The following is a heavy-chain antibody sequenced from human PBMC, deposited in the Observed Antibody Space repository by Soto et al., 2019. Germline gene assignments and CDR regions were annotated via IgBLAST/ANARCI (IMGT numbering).Heavy chain of an antibody. D-gene: IGHD1-26*01. CDR2: ISYDGSNK. Sequence: GGSLRLSCEASGFTFSGYGMHWVRQAPGKGLEWVAVISYDGSNKYYADSVKGRFTISRDNSKNTLYLQMNSLRAEDTAVYYCARDEVSGSYLHYYGMDVWGQGTTVTVSS. J-gene: IGHJ6*02. CDR1: GFTFSGYG. V-gene: IGHV3-30*03. CDR3: ARDEVSGSYLHYYGMDV.